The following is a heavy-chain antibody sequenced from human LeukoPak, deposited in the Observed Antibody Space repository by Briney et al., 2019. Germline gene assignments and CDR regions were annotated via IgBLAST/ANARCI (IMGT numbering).Heavy chain of an antibody. J-gene: IGHJ4*02. CDR3: TKDRDWNLDY. CDR2: ISAYKGNT. D-gene: IGHD1-1*01. Sequence: ASVNVSCTPSGYTFTTYGISWVRQAPGQGLEWMGWISAYKGNTNYAHKFQGRVTITTDTSTSTAYLELRSLTSDDPAAHSCTKDRDWNLDYWGQGTLVTVAS. V-gene: IGHV1-18*01. CDR1: GYTFTTYG.